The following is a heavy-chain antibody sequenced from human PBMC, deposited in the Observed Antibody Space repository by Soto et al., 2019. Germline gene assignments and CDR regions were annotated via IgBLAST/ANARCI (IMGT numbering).Heavy chain of an antibody. CDR3: ARDHYVYDILTGYGYYYGMDV. CDR1: GGSISSGDYY. V-gene: IGHV4-30-4*01. Sequence: QVQLQESGPGLVKPSQTLSLTCTVSGGSISSGDYYWSWIRQPPGKGLEWIGYIYYSGSTYYNPSLKSRVTISVDTSKNQFSLKLSSVTAADTAVYCCARDHYVYDILTGYGYYYGMDVWGQGTTVTVSS. CDR2: IYYSGST. D-gene: IGHD3-9*01. J-gene: IGHJ6*02.